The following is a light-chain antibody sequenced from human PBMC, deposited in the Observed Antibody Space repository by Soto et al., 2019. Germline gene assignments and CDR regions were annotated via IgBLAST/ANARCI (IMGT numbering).Light chain of an antibody. Sequence: DIQMTQSPSTLSASVGDRVTITCLASQSISNHLNWYQQKPGKAPNLLIYAASSLQSGVPSRFSGSGSGTDCTLTISSLQPEDVATYFCQESYSAPWTLGQGTKVDIK. CDR1: QSISNH. CDR3: QESYSAPWT. CDR2: AAS. V-gene: IGKV1-39*01. J-gene: IGKJ1*01.